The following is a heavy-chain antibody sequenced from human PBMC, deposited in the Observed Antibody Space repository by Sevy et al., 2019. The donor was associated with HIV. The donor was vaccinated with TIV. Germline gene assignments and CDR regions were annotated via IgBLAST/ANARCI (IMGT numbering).Heavy chain of an antibody. CDR1: GGTFSSYA. CDR2: IIPIFGTA. Sequence: ASVKVSCKASGGTFSSYAISWVRQAPGQGLEWMGGIIPIFGTANYAQKFQGRVTITADESTSTAYMELSSLRSEDTAGYYCARRVGADGVAGTGNFDYWGQGTLVTVSS. CDR3: ARRVGADGVAGTGNFDY. J-gene: IGHJ4*02. D-gene: IGHD6-19*01. V-gene: IGHV1-69*13.